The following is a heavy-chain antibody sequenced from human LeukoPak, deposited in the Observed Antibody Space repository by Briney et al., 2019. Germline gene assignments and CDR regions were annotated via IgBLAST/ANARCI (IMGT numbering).Heavy chain of an antibody. V-gene: IGHV1-2*02. Sequence: ASVRASCKPSGYTFTPYYMHSVGQAPGQGLEWMGWINPTSGGTNYAQKFQGRVTMTRDTPISTAYMELSRVISDDTAVYYCARENAQMVRGVIGYWGQGTLVTLSS. CDR2: INPTSGGT. J-gene: IGHJ4*02. CDR1: GYTFTPYY. D-gene: IGHD3-10*01. CDR3: ARENAQMVRGVIGY.